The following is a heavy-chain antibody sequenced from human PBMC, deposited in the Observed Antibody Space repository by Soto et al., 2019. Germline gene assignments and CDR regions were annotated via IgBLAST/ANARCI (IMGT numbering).Heavy chain of an antibody. CDR3: ARDPAFQTIFGVGPFDY. CDR2: ISYDGSNK. J-gene: IGHJ4*02. Sequence: QVQLVESGGGVVQPGRSLRLSCAASGFTFSSYAMHWVRQAPGKGLEWVAVISYDGSNKYYADSVKGRFTISRDNSKNTPYLQMNSLRAEDTAVYYCARDPAFQTIFGVGPFDYWGQGTLVTVSS. V-gene: IGHV3-30-3*01. D-gene: IGHD3-3*01. CDR1: GFTFSSYA.